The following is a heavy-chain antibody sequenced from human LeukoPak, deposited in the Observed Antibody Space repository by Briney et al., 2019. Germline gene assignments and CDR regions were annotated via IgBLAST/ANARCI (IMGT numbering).Heavy chain of an antibody. V-gene: IGHV3-30*18. Sequence: GGSLRLSCAASGFTFSSYGMHWVRQAPGKGLEWVAVISYDGSNKYYADSVKGRFTISRDNSKNTLYLQMNSLRAEDTAVYYCAKDKKSRGRELWLGDYWGQGTLVTVSS. CDR1: GFTFSSYG. D-gene: IGHD5-18*01. CDR2: ISYDGSNK. CDR3: AKDKKSRGRELWLGDY. J-gene: IGHJ4*02.